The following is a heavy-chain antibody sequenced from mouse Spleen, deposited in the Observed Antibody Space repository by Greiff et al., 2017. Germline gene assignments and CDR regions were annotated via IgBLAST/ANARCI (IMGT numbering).Heavy chain of an antibody. Sequence: EVKVVASGGGLVKPGGSLKLSCAASGFTFSDYGMYWVRQAPEKGLEWVAYISSGSSTIYYADTVKGRFTISRDNAKNILFLQMTSLRSEDTAMYYCASMITTDAMDYWGQGTSVTVSS. CDR3: ASMITTDAMDY. V-gene: IGHV5-17*01. J-gene: IGHJ4*01. CDR2: ISSGSSTI. CDR1: GFTFSDYG. D-gene: IGHD2-4*01.